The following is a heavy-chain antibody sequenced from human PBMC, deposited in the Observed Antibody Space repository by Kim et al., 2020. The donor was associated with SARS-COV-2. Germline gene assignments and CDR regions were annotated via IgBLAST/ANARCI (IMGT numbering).Heavy chain of an antibody. CDR3: AKDKDAYYYGSGFDY. CDR1: GYTFTSYY. J-gene: IGHJ4*02. CDR2: INPSGGGT. D-gene: IGHD3-10*01. Sequence: ASVKVSCKASGYTFTSYYVHWVRQAPGQGLEWMGIINPSGGGTNYAQKFQGRVTMTRDTSTSTVYMELSSLRSEDTAIYYCAKDKDAYYYGSGFDYWGQGTLVTVSS. V-gene: IGHV1-46*01.